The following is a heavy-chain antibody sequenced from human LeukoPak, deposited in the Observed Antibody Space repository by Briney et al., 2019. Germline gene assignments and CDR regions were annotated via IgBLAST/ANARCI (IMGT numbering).Heavy chain of an antibody. CDR3: ARWYYGSGSWVLDY. CDR2: ITGSSTTI. V-gene: IGHV3-48*01. D-gene: IGHD3-10*01. J-gene: IGHJ4*02. CDR1: GFTFSTQS. Sequence: GGSLRLYCAASGFTFSTQSMSGVSQAPGKGPEWVSYITGSSTTIYYADSVKGRFTVSRDNAKNSLNLQMNSLSAEDTAVYYCARWYYGSGSWVLDYWGQGTLVTVSS.